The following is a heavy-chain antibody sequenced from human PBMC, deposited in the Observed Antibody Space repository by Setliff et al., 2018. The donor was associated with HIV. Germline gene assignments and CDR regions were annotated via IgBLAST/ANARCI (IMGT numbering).Heavy chain of an antibody. J-gene: IGHJ3*02. V-gene: IGHV1-69*13. CDR1: GYTFTKYA. CDR2: IISIFDKA. Sequence: GASVKVSCKASGYTFTKYAINWVRQAPGQGLEWMGGIISIFDKANYAQKFHGRLTITADDSTRTVYMELNSLGSGDTAVYYCARGGVRGYSYGEAFDIWGQGTLVTVSS. D-gene: IGHD5-18*01. CDR3: ARGGVRGYSYGEAFDI.